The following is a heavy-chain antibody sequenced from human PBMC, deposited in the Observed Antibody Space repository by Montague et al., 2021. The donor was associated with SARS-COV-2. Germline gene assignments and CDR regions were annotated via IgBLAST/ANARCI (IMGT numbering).Heavy chain of an antibody. CDR3: ASAFYGDHWAFDV. CDR1: GDSVSSTSAS. Sequence: CAISGDSVSSTSASWNWIRQSPSRGLEWLGRTYYRSWWRSQYPGSLESRITISGDTSKNQFYLQLNSVTPEDTAVYYCASAFYGDHWAFDVWGQGTMVTVSS. D-gene: IGHD3-3*02. CDR2: TYYRSWWRS. J-gene: IGHJ3*01. V-gene: IGHV6-1*01.